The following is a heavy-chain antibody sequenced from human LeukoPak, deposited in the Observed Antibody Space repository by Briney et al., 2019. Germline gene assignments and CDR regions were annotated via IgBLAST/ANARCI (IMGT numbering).Heavy chain of an antibody. CDR1: GGSISSYY. J-gene: IGHJ5*02. V-gene: IGHV4-4*07. CDR2: IYTSGST. D-gene: IGHD2-2*01. Sequence: PSETLSLTRTVSGGSISSYYWSWIRQPAGKGLEWIGRIYTSGSTNYNPSLKSRVTMSVDTSKNQFSLKLSSVTAADTAVYYCARASRYCSSTSCHNWFDPWGQGTLVTVSS. CDR3: ARASRYCSSTSCHNWFDP.